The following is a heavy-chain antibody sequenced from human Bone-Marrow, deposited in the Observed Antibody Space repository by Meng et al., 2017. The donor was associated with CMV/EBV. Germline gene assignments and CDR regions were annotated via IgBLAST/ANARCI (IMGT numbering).Heavy chain of an antibody. D-gene: IGHD6-19*01. J-gene: IGHJ4*02. CDR3: ARVWGIAVAGTGY. CDR2: INPNSGGT. CDR1: GYTFTSYG. V-gene: IGHV1-2*02. Sequence: ASVKVSCKASGYTFTSYGISWVRQAPGQGLEWMGWINPNSGGTNYAQKFQGRVTMTRDTSISTAYMELSRLRSDDTAVYYCARVWGIAVAGTGYWGQGTRVTGYS.